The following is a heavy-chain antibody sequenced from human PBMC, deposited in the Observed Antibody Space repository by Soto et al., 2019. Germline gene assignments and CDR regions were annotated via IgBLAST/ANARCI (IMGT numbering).Heavy chain of an antibody. Sequence: PGGSLRLSCAASGFTFSNYWMHWVRQAPGKGLVWVSRVNSDGSNTNNADSVKGRFTISRDNAKNTLYLQMNSLRAEDTAVYYCAKGQWIQLWSDYWGQGTLVTVSS. D-gene: IGHD5-18*01. J-gene: IGHJ4*02. CDR2: VNSDGSNT. CDR3: AKGQWIQLWSDY. CDR1: GFTFSNYW. V-gene: IGHV3-74*01.